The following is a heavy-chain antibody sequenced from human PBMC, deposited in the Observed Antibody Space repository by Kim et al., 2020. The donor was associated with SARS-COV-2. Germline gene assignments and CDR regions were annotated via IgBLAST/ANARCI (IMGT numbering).Heavy chain of an antibody. CDR2: IYYSGST. J-gene: IGHJ5*02. CDR1: GGSISSYY. V-gene: IGHV4-59*01. CDR3: ARDVSGSYLSWFDP. Sequence: SETLSLTCTGSGGSISSYYWSWIRQPPGKGLEWIGYIYYSGSTNYNPSLKNRVTISVDTSKNQFSLKLSSVTAADTGVYYGARDVSGSYLSWFDPWGQGTLVTVSS. D-gene: IGHD1-26*01.